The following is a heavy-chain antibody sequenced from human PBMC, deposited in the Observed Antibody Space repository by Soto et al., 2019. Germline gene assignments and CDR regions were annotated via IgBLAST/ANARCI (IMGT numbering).Heavy chain of an antibody. V-gene: IGHV5-10-1*01. CDR3: ARHQNYHSSGYYGX. J-gene: IGHJ4*02. CDR1: GYSFTSYW. Sequence: PGEALKISWKGSGYSFTSYWISWVRQMPGKGLELMATIDTSDSYTKYRPSFKGQVTISADKSIRTAYLQSSRMKASDTAMYYCARHQNYHSSGYYGXWGQGTLVTVSX. D-gene: IGHD3-22*01. CDR2: IDTSDSYT.